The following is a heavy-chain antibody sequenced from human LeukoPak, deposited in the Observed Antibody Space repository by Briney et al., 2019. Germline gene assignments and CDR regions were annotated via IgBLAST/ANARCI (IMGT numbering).Heavy chain of an antibody. CDR2: IYYTET. D-gene: IGHD7-27*01. CDR3: TTRKLWNDY. CDR1: GGSVSNYY. V-gene: IGHV4-59*02. Sequence: SETLSLTCTVSGGSVSNYYWSWIRQSPGKGLEWIGYIYYTETSYNPSLKSRVTISADTSKNQFSLKLYSVTAADTAVYYCTTRKLWNDYWGQGTLVTVSS. J-gene: IGHJ4*02.